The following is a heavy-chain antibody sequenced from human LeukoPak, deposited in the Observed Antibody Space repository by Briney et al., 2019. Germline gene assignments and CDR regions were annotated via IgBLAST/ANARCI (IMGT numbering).Heavy chain of an antibody. Sequence: GRSLRLSCTAPGFNFSTYGLHWVRQAPGKGLEWVAVISYDGRREFYGDSVKGRFTISRDNSKNTLFLQMSSLRAEDTALYYCRASFGSDLDYWGQGTLVTVSS. J-gene: IGHJ4*02. CDR3: RASFGSDLDY. CDR1: GFNFSTYG. CDR2: ISYDGRRE. D-gene: IGHD3-10*01. V-gene: IGHV3-30*03.